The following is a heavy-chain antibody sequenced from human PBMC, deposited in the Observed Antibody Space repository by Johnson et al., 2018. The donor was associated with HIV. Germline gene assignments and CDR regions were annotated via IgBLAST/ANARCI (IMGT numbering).Heavy chain of an antibody. J-gene: IGHJ3*02. CDR1: GFTVSSNY. V-gene: IGHV3-66*02. CDR2: ISSGGST. CDR3: ARPLGPPLWHDAFDI. D-gene: IGHD3-16*01. Sequence: VQLVESGGGLVQPGGSLRLSCAASGFTVSSNYMSWVRQAPGKGLEWVSVISSGGSTYYADSVEGRFTISRNNPKNTLYLQMNSLRAEDTAVYYCARPLGPPLWHDAFDIWGQGTMVTVSS.